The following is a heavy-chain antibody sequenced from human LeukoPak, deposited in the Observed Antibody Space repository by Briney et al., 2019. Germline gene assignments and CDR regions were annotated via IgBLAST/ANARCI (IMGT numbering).Heavy chain of an antibody. J-gene: IGHJ4*02. Sequence: MASDTLSLACAVAGSSISSHSWWGWIRQPPGKGPEWIGYIYYSGTTYYNSSLTSRVTTSVDTSKNQFSLKPNSVTAVDTAVYYCALYDGTYGYFDYWGQGSLVTVSS. V-gene: IGHV4-28*01. CDR3: ALYDGTYGYFDY. CDR2: IYYSGTT. CDR1: GSSISSHSW. D-gene: IGHD3-3*01.